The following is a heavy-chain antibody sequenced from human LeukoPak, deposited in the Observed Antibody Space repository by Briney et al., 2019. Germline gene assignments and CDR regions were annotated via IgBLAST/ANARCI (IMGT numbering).Heavy chain of an antibody. CDR3: ARHGVRWHRAFDI. CDR2: IHHSGST. D-gene: IGHD4-23*01. J-gene: IGHJ3*02. V-gene: IGHV4-4*02. Sequence: SETLSLTCAVSGVSISSNLWWTWVRQPPGKGLEWIAEIHHSGSTNYNPSLKSRVNISVETSKNQFSLKLSSVTAADTAVYYCARHGVRWHRAFDIWGQGTMVTVSP. CDR1: GVSISSNLW.